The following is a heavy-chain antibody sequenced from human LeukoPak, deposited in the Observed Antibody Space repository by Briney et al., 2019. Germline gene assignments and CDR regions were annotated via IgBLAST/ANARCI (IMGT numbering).Heavy chain of an antibody. CDR3: ASRPQDYYDSSGADY. D-gene: IGHD3-22*01. CDR2: IIPILGIA. J-gene: IGHJ4*02. CDR1: GGTFSSYA. Sequence: GASVKVSCKASGGTFSSYAISWVRQAPGQGLEWMGRIIPILGIANYAQKFQGRVTITADKSTSTAYMELSSLRSEDTAVYYCASRPQDYYDSSGADYWGQGTLVTVSS. V-gene: IGHV1-69*04.